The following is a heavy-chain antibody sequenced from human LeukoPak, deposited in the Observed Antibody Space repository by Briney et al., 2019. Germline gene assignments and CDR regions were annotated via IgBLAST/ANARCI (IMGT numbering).Heavy chain of an antibody. V-gene: IGHV3-23*01. Sequence: GGSLRLSCAGSGFTFSSYAISWVRDAPGKGLEWVSAISDTGATTYDADSVKGRFTSSRDNSRSTMYRQMNSLRAEDTALYYCAKDTSIGRYCTNGVCSPFDYWGQGTLVTVSS. CDR3: AKDTSIGRYCTNGVCSPFDY. J-gene: IGHJ4*02. CDR1: GFTFSSYA. D-gene: IGHD2-8*01. CDR2: ISDTGATT.